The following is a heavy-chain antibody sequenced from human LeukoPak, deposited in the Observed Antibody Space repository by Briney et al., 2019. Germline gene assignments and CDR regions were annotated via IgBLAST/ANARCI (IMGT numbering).Heavy chain of an antibody. CDR1: GFSFTGYW. D-gene: IGHD6-19*01. CDR2: IYSGGRSL. CDR3: ARGRGLGEFAVASFDS. Sequence: GGSLRLSCAGSGFSFTGYWMHWVRQTPGKGLVWISRIYSGGRSLTYADSVKGRFTISRDNAKNMLYLQMNSLRADDTGVYYCARGRGLGEFAVASFDSWGQGTLVTVSS. J-gene: IGHJ4*02. V-gene: IGHV3-74*01.